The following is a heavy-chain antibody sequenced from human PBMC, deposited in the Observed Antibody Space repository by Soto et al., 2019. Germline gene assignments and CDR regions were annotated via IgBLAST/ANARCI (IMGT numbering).Heavy chain of an antibody. Sequence: PGGSLRLSCAASGFTFSSYAMSWVRQAPGKGLEWVSAISGSGGSTYYADSVKGRFTISRDNSKNTLYLQMNSLRAEDTAVYYCAKDAPRDDFWSGSGVWSAYNWFDPWGQGTLVTVSS. CDR3: AKDAPRDDFWSGSGVWSAYNWFDP. D-gene: IGHD3-3*01. CDR1: GFTFSSYA. CDR2: ISGSGGST. V-gene: IGHV3-23*01. J-gene: IGHJ5*02.